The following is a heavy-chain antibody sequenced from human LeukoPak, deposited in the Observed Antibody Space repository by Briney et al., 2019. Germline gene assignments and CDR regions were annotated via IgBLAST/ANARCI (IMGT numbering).Heavy chain of an antibody. D-gene: IGHD5-12*01. Sequence: PSETLSLTCTVSGYTISSGYYWGWIRQPPGKGLEWIGSIYQSGSTYYNPSLKSRVTISVDTSRNQFSLKLSSVTAADTAVYFCARRGYSDYDGRYFFDYWGQGSLVTVSS. J-gene: IGHJ4*02. V-gene: IGHV4-38-2*02. CDR1: GYTISSGYY. CDR2: IYQSGST. CDR3: ARRGYSDYDGRYFFDY.